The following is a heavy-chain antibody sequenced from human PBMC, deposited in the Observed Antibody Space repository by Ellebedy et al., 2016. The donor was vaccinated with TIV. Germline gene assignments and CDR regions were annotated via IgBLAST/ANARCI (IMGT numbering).Heavy chain of an antibody. CDR2: ISGSGGST. D-gene: IGHD6-19*01. CDR3: AKDLDEVAGTYYYYGMDV. V-gene: IGHV3-23*01. J-gene: IGHJ6*02. Sequence: GESLKISXAASGFTFSSYAMSWVRQAPGKGLEWVSAISGSGGSTYYADSVKGRFTNSRDNSKNTLYLQMNSLRAEDTAVYYCAKDLDEVAGTYYYYGMDVWGQGTTVTVSS. CDR1: GFTFSSYA.